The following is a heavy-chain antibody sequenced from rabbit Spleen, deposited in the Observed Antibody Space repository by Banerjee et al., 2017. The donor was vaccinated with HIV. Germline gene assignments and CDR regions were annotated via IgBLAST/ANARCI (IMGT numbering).Heavy chain of an antibody. CDR3: ARDLVAVIGWNFSL. V-gene: IGHV1S40*01. CDR2: INAITGKA. Sequence: QSLEESGGDLVKPGASLTLTCIASGVSFSGDSYMCWVRQAPGKGLEWIACINAITGKAVYASWAKGRFTFSKTSSTTVTLQMTSLTAADTATYFCARDLVAVIGWNFSLWGPGTLVTVS. CDR1: GVSFSGDSY. D-gene: IGHD1-1*01. J-gene: IGHJ4*01.